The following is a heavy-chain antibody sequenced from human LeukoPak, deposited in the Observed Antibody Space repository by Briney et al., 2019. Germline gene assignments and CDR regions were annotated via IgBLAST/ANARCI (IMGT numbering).Heavy chain of an antibody. CDR1: GFTFSSYS. V-gene: IGHV3-21*01. J-gene: IGHJ4*02. D-gene: IGHD6-13*01. Sequence: GGSLRLSCATSGFTFSSYSMNWVRQAPGKGLEWVSSISSSSSYIYYADSVKGRFTISRDNAKNSLYLQMNSLRAEDTAVYYCARQYSSSWFPFDYWGQGTLVTVSS. CDR3: ARQYSSSWFPFDY. CDR2: ISSSSSYI.